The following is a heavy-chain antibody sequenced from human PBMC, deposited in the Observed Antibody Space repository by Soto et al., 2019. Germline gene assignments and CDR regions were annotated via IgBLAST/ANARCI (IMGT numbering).Heavy chain of an antibody. Sequence: GGSLRLSCAASGFTFSDHYMDWVRQAPGKGLEWVGRTRNKANSYTTEYAASVKGRFTISRDDSKNSLYLQMNSLKTEDTAVYYCVVVPAANQFRRPPREIYYFDYWGQGTLVTVSS. CDR2: TRNKANSYTT. J-gene: IGHJ4*02. D-gene: IGHD2-2*01. CDR3: VVVPAANQFRRPPREIYYFDY. CDR1: GFTFSDHY. V-gene: IGHV3-72*01.